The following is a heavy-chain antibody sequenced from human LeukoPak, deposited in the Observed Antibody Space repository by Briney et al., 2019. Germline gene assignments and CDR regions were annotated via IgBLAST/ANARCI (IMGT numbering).Heavy chain of an antibody. Sequence: ASVKVSCKASGYXFTSYAISWVRQAPGQGLEWMGGIIPIFGTANYAQKFQGRVTITADESTSTAYMELSSLRSEDTAVYYCASEDVDTAMVTQFDYWGQGTLVTVSS. V-gene: IGHV1-69*13. CDR1: GYXFTSYA. D-gene: IGHD5-18*01. J-gene: IGHJ4*02. CDR3: ASEDVDTAMVTQFDY. CDR2: IIPIFGTA.